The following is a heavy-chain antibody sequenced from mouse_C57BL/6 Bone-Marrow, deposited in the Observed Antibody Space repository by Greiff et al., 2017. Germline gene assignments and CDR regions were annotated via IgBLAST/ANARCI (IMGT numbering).Heavy chain of an antibody. CDR3: AREVITP. CDR2: IDPSDNYT. CDR1: GYTFTSYW. J-gene: IGHJ4*01. Sequence: QVQLQQPGAELVRPGTSVKLSCKASGYTFTSYWMHWVKQRPGQGLEWIGVIDPSDNYTNYNQKFKGKATLTVDTSSSTAYMQLSSLTSEDSAVYYCAREVITPWGQGTSVTGSS. D-gene: IGHD1-1*01. V-gene: IGHV1-59*01.